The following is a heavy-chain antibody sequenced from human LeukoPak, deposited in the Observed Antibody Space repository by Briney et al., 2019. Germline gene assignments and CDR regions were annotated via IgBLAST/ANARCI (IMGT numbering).Heavy chain of an antibody. D-gene: IGHD1-14*01. CDR3: AGAPDQDFFDY. J-gene: IGHJ4*02. V-gene: IGHV4-34*01. CDR1: GGSFSGHY. Sequence: NTSETLSLTCAVYGGSFSGHYWSWLRQSPGKGLEWIGIISHSGSTNCNPSLESRVTISLDTAKNQFSLNLRPVTAADTAVYYCAGAPDQDFFDYWGQGTLVTVSS. CDR2: ISHSGST.